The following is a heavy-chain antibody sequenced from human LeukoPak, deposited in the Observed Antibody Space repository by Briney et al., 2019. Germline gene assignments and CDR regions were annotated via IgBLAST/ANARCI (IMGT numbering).Heavy chain of an antibody. CDR1: GGSFSGYY. J-gene: IGHJ3*02. Sequence: SETLSLTCAVYGGSFSGYYWSWIRQPPGKGLEWIGEINHSGSTNYNPSLKSRVTISVDTSKIQFSLKLSSVTAADTAVYYCSMRADAFDIWGQGTMVTVSS. V-gene: IGHV4-34*01. CDR2: INHSGST. CDR3: SMRADAFDI.